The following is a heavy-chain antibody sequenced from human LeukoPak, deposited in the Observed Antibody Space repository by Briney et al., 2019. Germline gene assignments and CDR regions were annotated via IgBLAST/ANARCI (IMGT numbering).Heavy chain of an antibody. Sequence: TSETLSLTCAVHGGSFSGYYWSWIRQPPGKGLEWIGEINHSGSTNYNPSLKSRVTISVDTSKNQFSLKLGSVTAADTAVYYCARGMLRGRKAGYCSGGSCYSFADYWGQGTLVTVSS. D-gene: IGHD2-15*01. V-gene: IGHV4-34*01. CDR3: ARGMLRGRKAGYCSGGSCYSFADY. J-gene: IGHJ4*02. CDR2: INHSGST. CDR1: GGSFSGYY.